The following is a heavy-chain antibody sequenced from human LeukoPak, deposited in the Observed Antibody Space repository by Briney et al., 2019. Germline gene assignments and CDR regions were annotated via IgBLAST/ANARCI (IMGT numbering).Heavy chain of an antibody. D-gene: IGHD4-17*01. CDR1: GFTFSSYA. CDR2: ISGSGGST. CDR3: AKGPDYGELYYFDY. J-gene: IGHJ4*02. Sequence: PGGSLRLSCAASGFTFSSYAMSWVRQAPEKGLEWVSAISGSGGSTYYADSVKGRFTISRDNSKNTLYLQMNSLRAEDTAVYYCAKGPDYGELYYFDYWGQGTLVTVSS. V-gene: IGHV3-23*01.